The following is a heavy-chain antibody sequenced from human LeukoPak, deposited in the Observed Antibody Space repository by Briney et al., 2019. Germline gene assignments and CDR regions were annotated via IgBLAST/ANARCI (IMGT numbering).Heavy chain of an antibody. CDR2: SDPEDGET. CDR3: ATPSSLTGDYYGMDV. CDR1: GYTLTELS. J-gene: IGHJ6*02. Sequence: ASVKVSCKVSGYTLTELSMHWVRQAPGKGLEWMGGSDPEDGETIYAQKFQGRVTMTEDTSTDTAYMELSSLRSEDTAVYYCATPSSLTGDYYGMDVWGQGTTVTVSS. D-gene: IGHD1-14*01. V-gene: IGHV1-24*01.